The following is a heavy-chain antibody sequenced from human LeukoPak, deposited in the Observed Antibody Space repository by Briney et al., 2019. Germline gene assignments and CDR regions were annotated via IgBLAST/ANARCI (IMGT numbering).Heavy chain of an antibody. CDR2: ISGSGGST. D-gene: IGHD3-3*01. J-gene: IGHJ4*02. V-gene: IGHV3-23*01. CDR3: AVLDFWSGYYPDY. Sequence: PGGSLRLSCAASGFTFSSYAMSWVRQAPGKGLEWVSAISGSGGSTYYADSVKGRFTISRDNSKNTLYLQMNSLRAEDTAVYYCAVLDFWSGYYPDYWGQGTLVTVSS. CDR1: GFTFSSYA.